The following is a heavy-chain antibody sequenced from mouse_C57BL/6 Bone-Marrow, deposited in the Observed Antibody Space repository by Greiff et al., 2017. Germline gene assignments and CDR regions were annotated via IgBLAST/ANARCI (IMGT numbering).Heavy chain of an antibody. V-gene: IGHV14-4*01. D-gene: IGHD1-1*01. CDR2: IDPENGDT. CDR3: TTHGREFAY. CDR1: GFNIKDDY. Sequence: EVQRVESGAELVRPGASVKLSCTASGFNIKDDYMHWVKQRPEQGLEWIGWIDPENGDTEYASKFQGKATITADTSSNTAYLQLSSLTSEDTAVYYCTTHGREFAYWGQGTLVTVAA. J-gene: IGHJ3*01.